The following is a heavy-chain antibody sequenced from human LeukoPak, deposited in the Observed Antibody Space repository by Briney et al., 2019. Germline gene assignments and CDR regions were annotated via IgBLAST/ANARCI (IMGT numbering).Heavy chain of an antibody. CDR1: GGSISSGDYY. J-gene: IGHJ4*02. CDR3: ARASNGDYADGDEIFDY. D-gene: IGHD4-17*01. Sequence: PSQTLSLTCTVSGGSISSGDYYWSWIRQPPGKGLEWIGYICYSGSTYYNPSLKSRVTISVDTSKNQFSLKLSSVTAADTAVYYCARASNGDYADGDEIFDYWGQGTLVTVSS. V-gene: IGHV4-30-4*01. CDR2: ICYSGST.